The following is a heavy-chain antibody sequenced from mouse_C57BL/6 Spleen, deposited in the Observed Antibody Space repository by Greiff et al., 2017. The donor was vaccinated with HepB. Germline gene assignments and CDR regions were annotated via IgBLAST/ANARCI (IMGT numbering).Heavy chain of an antibody. CDR2: IDPETGGT. CDR3: TKEGGYPYYFDY. J-gene: IGHJ2*01. CDR1: GYTFTDYE. Sequence: VKLQESGAELVRPGASVTLSCKASGYTFTDYEMRWVKQTPAHGLEWIGAIDPETGGTAYNQKFKGKAILTADKSSSTAYMELRSLTSEDSAVYYCTKEGGYPYYFDYWGQGTTLTVSS. V-gene: IGHV1-15*01. D-gene: IGHD2-2*01.